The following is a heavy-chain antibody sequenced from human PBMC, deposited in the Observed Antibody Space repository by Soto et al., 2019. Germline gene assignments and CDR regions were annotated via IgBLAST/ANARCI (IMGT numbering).Heavy chain of an antibody. V-gene: IGHV4-31*03. Sequence: QVQLQESGPGLVKPSQTLSLTCTVSGGSISSGGYYWSWIRQHPGKGLEWIGYIYYSGSTYYNPSLKSRVTISVDTSKNQFSLKLSSATAADTAVYYCARAQDVVVPAAIRRSNWFDPWGQGTLVTVSS. CDR1: GGSISSGGYY. D-gene: IGHD2-2*01. CDR3: ARAQDVVVPAAIRRSNWFDP. J-gene: IGHJ5*02. CDR2: IYYSGST.